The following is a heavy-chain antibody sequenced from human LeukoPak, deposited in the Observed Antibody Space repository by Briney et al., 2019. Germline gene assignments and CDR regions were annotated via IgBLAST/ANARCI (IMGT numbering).Heavy chain of an antibody. CDR2: LYWDDDK. V-gene: IGHV2-5*02. D-gene: IGHD6-19*01. Sequence: SGPTLVNPTQTLTLTCTFSGFSLSTDGVSVGWIRQPPGKALEWLALLYWDDDKRYTPSLKSRLTITKDTSKDQVALTMTNMDPVDTATYYCALRSVAGQSDAFDIWGQGTMVTVSS. CDR3: ALRSVAGQSDAFDI. J-gene: IGHJ3*02. CDR1: GFSLSTDGVS.